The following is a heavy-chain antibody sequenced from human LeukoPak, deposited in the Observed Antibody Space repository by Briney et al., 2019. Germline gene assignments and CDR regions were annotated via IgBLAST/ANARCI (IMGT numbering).Heavy chain of an antibody. CDR1: GYTFTSYY. CDR3: ARGRGHRWLLPGPYYGMDV. Sequence: ASVKVSCKASGYTFTSYYMHWVRQAPGQGLEWMGWISAYNGNTNYAQKLQGRVTMTTDTSTSTAYMELRSLRSDDTAVYYCARGRGHRWLLPGPYYGMDVWGQGTTVTVSS. V-gene: IGHV1-18*04. D-gene: IGHD5-24*01. CDR2: ISAYNGNT. J-gene: IGHJ6*02.